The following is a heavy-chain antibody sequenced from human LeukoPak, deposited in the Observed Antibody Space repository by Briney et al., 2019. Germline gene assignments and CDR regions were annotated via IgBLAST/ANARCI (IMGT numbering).Heavy chain of an antibody. CDR1: ELTFSNYA. V-gene: IGHV3-23*01. J-gene: IGHJ5*02. Sequence: GGSLRLSCVASELTFSNYAMIWVRQAPGKGLEWVSAISGSGGSTYYADSVKGRFTISRDNSKNTLYLQMNSLRPEDTAIYSCAKDVFRRGSVAGWFDPWGQGTLVTVSS. CDR2: ISGSGGST. D-gene: IGHD6-19*01. CDR3: AKDVFRRGSVAGWFDP.